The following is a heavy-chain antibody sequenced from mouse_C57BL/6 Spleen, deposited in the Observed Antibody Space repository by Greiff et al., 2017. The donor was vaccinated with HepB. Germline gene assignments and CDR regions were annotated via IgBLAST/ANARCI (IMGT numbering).Heavy chain of an antibody. CDR3: ARSDPPHYYGSSFAWFAY. V-gene: IGHV14-2*01. Sequence: EVQLQESEAELVKPGASVKLSCTASGFNIKDYYMHWVKQRTEQGLEWIGRIDPEDGETKYAPKFQGKATITADTSSNTAYLQLSSLTSKDTAVYYCARSDPPHYYGSSFAWFAYWGQGTLVTVSA. CDR2: IDPEDGET. D-gene: IGHD1-1*01. CDR1: GFNIKDYY. J-gene: IGHJ3*01.